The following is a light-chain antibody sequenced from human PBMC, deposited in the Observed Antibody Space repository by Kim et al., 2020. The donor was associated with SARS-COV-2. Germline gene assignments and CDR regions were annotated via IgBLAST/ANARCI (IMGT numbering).Light chain of an antibody. V-gene: IGKV3-15*01. Sequence: VSPGERATLSCRASRSVSSNLAWYQQKPGQAPRLLIYGASTRATGIPARFSGSGSGTEFTLTISSLQSEDFAVYYCQQYNNWPLTFGQGTRLEIK. CDR2: GAS. CDR1: RSVSSN. CDR3: QQYNNWPLT. J-gene: IGKJ5*01.